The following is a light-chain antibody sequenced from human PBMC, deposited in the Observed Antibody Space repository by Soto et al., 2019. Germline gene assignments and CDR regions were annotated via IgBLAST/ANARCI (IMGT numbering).Light chain of an antibody. J-gene: IGKJ2*01. CDR2: KAS. CDR1: QSISTW. CDR3: QQYNSYSRMYT. Sequence: DIQMTQSPSTLSASVGDRVTITCRASQSISTWLAWYQQKPGKAPKVLIYKASSLEIGVPSRFTGSGSGTEFTLTISSLQPDDFATYYCQQYNSYSRMYTFGQGTKLEIK. V-gene: IGKV1-5*03.